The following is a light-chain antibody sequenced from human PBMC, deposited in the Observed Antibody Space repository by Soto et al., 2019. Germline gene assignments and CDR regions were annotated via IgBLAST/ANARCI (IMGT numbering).Light chain of an antibody. CDR2: DAS. CDR3: QQLNSYPIT. Sequence: EFVLTQSPGTLSLSPGERATLSCRASQTVRNNYLAWYQQKPGQAPRLLIYDASSRATGIPDRFSGGGSGTEFTLTISGLQPEDFATYYCQQLNSYPITFGQGTRLEI. V-gene: IGKV3D-20*02. J-gene: IGKJ5*01. CDR1: QTVRNNY.